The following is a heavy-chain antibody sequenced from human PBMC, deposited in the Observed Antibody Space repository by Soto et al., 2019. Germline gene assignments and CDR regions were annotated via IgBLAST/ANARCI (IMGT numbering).Heavy chain of an antibody. Sequence: SGPTLVNPTQTLTLTCTFSGFSLSTSGMCVSWIRQPPGKALEWLALIDWDDDKYYSTSLKTRLTISKDTSKNQVVLTMTNMDPVDTATYYCARMWTDYGVGWFDPWGQGTLVTVSS. CDR1: GFSLSTSGMC. V-gene: IGHV2-70*01. J-gene: IGHJ5*02. D-gene: IGHD4-17*01. CDR3: ARMWTDYGVGWFDP. CDR2: IDWDDDK.